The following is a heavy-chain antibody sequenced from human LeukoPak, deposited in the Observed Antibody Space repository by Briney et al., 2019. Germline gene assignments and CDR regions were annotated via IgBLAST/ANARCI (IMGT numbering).Heavy chain of an antibody. J-gene: IGHJ6*02. CDR1: GGSISSSSYY. D-gene: IGHD5-18*01. V-gene: IGHV4-39*07. Sequence: SETLSLTCTVSGGSISSSSYYWGWIRQPPGKGLEWIGSIYYSGSTYYNPSLKSRVTISVDTSKNQFSLKLTSVTAADTAVYYCARDRGGYSYEGYYGIDVWGQGTTFTVSS. CDR2: IYYSGST. CDR3: ARDRGGYSYEGYYGIDV.